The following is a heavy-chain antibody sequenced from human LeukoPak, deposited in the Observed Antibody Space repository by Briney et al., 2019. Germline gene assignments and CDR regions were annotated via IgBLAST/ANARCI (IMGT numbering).Heavy chain of an antibody. CDR1: GGSISTYY. CDR2: IYPSGST. Sequence: PSETLSLTCTVSGGSISTYYWTWIRQPPGKGLEWIGYIYPSGSTYQNPSLKSRVTISVDTSKNQFSLRLSSVTAADTAVYYCARRDHYHYYMDVWGKGTTATVSS. J-gene: IGHJ6*03. V-gene: IGHV4-4*09. CDR3: ARRDHYHYYMDV.